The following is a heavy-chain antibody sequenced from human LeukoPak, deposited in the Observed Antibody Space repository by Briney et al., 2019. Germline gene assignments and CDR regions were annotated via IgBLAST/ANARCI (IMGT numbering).Heavy chain of an antibody. CDR1: GYTFTSYY. Sequence: GASVKVSCKASGYTFTSYYMHWVRQAPGQGLEWMGRINPNSGGTNYAQKFQGRVTMTRDTSISTAYMELSRLRSDDTAVYYCARDLAHYYGMDVWGQGTTVTVSS. CDR2: INPNSGGT. J-gene: IGHJ6*02. D-gene: IGHD3-16*01. CDR3: ARDLAHYYGMDV. V-gene: IGHV1-2*06.